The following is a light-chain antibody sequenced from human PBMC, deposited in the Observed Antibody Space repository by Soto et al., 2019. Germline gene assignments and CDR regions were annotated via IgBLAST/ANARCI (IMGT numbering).Light chain of an antibody. Sequence: QSALTQPASVSGSPGQSITISCTGTSSDVGGYSYVSWYQQPPGKAPKLMIYDASNRPSGVSNRFSGSKSGNTASLTISGLQAEDEADYYCSSYTSSSTVIFGGGTKLTVL. CDR2: DAS. CDR3: SSYTSSSTVI. J-gene: IGLJ2*01. V-gene: IGLV2-14*01. CDR1: SSDVGGYSY.